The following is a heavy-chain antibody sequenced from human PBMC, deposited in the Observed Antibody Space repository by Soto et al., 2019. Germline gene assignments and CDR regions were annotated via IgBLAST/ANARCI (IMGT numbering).Heavy chain of an antibody. Sequence: EGQLLQSGGDLVQPGGSLRLSCAGSGLTLRSYAMTWIRQTPEKGLEWVSTITGRSAVPSHAYSVNVRFTVSRDNSKNTVYLQMNSLKPDDTAIYYCAKWGPFTGGFDPWGQGTLVTVSA. J-gene: IGHJ5*02. CDR3: AKWGPFTGGFDP. CDR2: ITGRSAVP. V-gene: IGHV3-23*01. CDR1: GLTLRSYA. D-gene: IGHD3-16*01.